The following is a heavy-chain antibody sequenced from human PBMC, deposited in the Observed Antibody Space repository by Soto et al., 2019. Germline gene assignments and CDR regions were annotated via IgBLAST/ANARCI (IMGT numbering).Heavy chain of an antibody. J-gene: IGHJ6*02. Sequence: EVQVVESGGGLVQPGGSLRLSCAASGFTVTSNYMSWVRQTPGKGLEWVSLIYSGGAIVYADSVMGRFTVSRDNSRNTRFLQMNSLRAGDTGVYFCARDFGSDATGYYGMDVWGQGTTVTVSS. CDR1: GFTVTSNY. CDR2: IYSGGAI. D-gene: IGHD3-10*01. CDR3: ARDFGSDATGYYGMDV. V-gene: IGHV3-66*01.